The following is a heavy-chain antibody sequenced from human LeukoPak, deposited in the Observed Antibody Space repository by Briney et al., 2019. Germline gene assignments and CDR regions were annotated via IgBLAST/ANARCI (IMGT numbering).Heavy chain of an antibody. V-gene: IGHV4-38-2*02. CDR2: IYHSGST. CDR1: GYSISSGYY. Sequence: SETLSLTCTVSGYSISSGYYWGWIRQPPGKGLEWIGRIYHSGSTYYNPSLKSRVTISVDTSKNQFSLKLSSVTAADTAVYYCARGSATAYCGGDCYSANWFDPWGQGTLVTVSS. CDR3: ARGSATAYCGGDCYSANWFDP. J-gene: IGHJ5*02. D-gene: IGHD2-21*02.